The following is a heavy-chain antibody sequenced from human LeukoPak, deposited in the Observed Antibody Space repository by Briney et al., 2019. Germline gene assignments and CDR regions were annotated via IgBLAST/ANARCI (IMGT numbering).Heavy chain of an antibody. Sequence: GGSLRLSCAGSGFSFNSYAMSWVRQAPGQGLEWVSAITGSGLRTYYADSVKGRFTISRDNSKNTLYLQMNSLRAEDTALYYCAKNLRFLEWANDAFDIWGRGTVVTVSS. CDR2: ITGSGLRT. J-gene: IGHJ3*02. D-gene: IGHD3-3*01. CDR3: AKNLRFLEWANDAFDI. CDR1: GFSFNSYA. V-gene: IGHV3-23*01.